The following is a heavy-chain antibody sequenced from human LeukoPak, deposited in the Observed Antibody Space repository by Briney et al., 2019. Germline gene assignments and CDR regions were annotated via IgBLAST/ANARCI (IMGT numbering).Heavy chain of an antibody. V-gene: IGHV3-23*01. J-gene: IGHJ4*02. CDR2: ISASSVST. Sequence: GGSLRLSCAAAGFTFSSYAMTWVRQAPGKGLEWVSGISASSVSTHYADSVKGRFTISRDNSKNTLYLQMNSLRAEDTAVHYCAKGIYGDYALDHWGQGTLVTVSS. CDR3: AKGIYGDYALDH. CDR1: GFTFSSYA. D-gene: IGHD4-17*01.